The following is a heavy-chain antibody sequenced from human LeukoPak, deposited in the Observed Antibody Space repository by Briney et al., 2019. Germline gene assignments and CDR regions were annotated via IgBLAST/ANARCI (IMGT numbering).Heavy chain of an antibody. CDR2: INPSSGGA. D-gene: IGHD4-17*01. Sequence: GASVKVSCKASGYTSTNYYMHWARQAPGQGLEWMGIINPSSGGATYAQKFQGRVTMTRDTFTSTVYMELSSLRSEDTAVYYCARERNYGDYGNAFDVWGQGTKVTVSS. V-gene: IGHV1-46*01. J-gene: IGHJ3*01. CDR1: GYTSTNYY. CDR3: ARERNYGDYGNAFDV.